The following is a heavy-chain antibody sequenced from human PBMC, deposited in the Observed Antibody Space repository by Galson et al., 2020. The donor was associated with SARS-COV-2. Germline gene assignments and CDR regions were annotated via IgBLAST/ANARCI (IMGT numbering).Heavy chain of an antibody. D-gene: IGHD3-16*01. CDR3: TTGLGIWGSYSDLDFGDFE. Sequence: GGSLRLSCAASGFTFSKAWMNWVRQAPGKGLEWVGRIKSRANGGTTDFPAPVKGRFTISRDDSKNELYLQMNRLRAEDTAVYYCTTGLGIWGSYSDLDFGDFEWGQGTLVAVSS. V-gene: IGHV3-15*07. CDR1: GFTFSKAW. J-gene: IGHJ4*02. CDR2: IKSRANGGTT.